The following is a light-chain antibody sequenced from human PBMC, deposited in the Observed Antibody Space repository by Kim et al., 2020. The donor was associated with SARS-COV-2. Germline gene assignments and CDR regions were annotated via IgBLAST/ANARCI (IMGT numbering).Light chain of an antibody. CDR1: SSDVGGYND. V-gene: IGLV2-8*01. Sequence: GQSVTISCTGTSSDVGGYNDVSWYQRHPGKAPKLMIYEVSKRPSGVPDRFSGSKSGNTASLTVSGLQAEDEADYYCSSYAGSNNLVFGGGTQLTVL. CDR3: SSYAGSNNLV. CDR2: EVS. J-gene: IGLJ2*01.